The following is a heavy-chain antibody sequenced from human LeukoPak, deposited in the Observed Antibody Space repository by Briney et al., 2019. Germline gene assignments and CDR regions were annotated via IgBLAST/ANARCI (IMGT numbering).Heavy chain of an antibody. Sequence: ASVKVSCKASGGTFSSYVISWVRQAPGQGLEWMGWINPNSGGTNYAQKFQGRVTMTRDTSISTAYMELSRLRSDDTAVYYCARGIARDGYNWENWFDPWGQGTLVTVSS. J-gene: IGHJ5*02. CDR3: ARGIARDGYNWENWFDP. CDR2: INPNSGGT. V-gene: IGHV1-2*02. CDR1: GGTFSSYV. D-gene: IGHD5-24*01.